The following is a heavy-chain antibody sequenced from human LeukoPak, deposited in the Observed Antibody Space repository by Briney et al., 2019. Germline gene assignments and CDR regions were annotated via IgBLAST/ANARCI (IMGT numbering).Heavy chain of an antibody. Sequence: SETLSLTCSVSGDTTNSYYWSWIRQTAGKGLEWIGRIYTTGRADYSPSLESRFTMSVDMSKKQFSLSVNSVTAADTAVYYCARARSDPGAFDIWGQGTMVTVSS. CDR1: GDTTNSYY. CDR2: IYTTGRA. D-gene: IGHD3-3*01. V-gene: IGHV4-4*07. CDR3: ARARSDPGAFDI. J-gene: IGHJ3*02.